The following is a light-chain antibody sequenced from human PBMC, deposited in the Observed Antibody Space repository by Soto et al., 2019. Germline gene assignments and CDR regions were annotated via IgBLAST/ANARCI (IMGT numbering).Light chain of an antibody. Sequence: QSVLTQPASVSGSPGQSITISCTGTSSDVGGYNYASWYQQHPGKAPKLMIYEVSNRPSGVSNRFSGSKSGNTASLTISGLQAEDEADYYCSSYTSSTFYVFGNGTKVTV. V-gene: IGLV2-14*01. J-gene: IGLJ1*01. CDR2: EVS. CDR1: SSDVGGYNY. CDR3: SSYTSSTFYV.